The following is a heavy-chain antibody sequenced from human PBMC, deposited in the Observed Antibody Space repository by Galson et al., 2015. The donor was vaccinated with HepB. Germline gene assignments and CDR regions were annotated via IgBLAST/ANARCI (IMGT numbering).Heavy chain of an antibody. CDR3: ARGAYSSSWALDY. CDR1: GGSFSGYY. D-gene: IGHD6-13*01. CDR2: INHSGST. J-gene: IGHJ4*02. Sequence: TLSLTCAVYGGSFSGYYWSWIRQPPGKGLEWIGEINHSGSTNYNPSLKSRVTISVDTSKNQFSLKLSSVTAAGTAVYYCARGAYSSSWALDYWGQGTLVTVSS. V-gene: IGHV4-34*01.